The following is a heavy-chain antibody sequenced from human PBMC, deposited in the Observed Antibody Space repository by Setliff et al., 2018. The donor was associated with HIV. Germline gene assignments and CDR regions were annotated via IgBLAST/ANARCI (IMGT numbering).Heavy chain of an antibody. CDR3: VRDYNFWSGYYTNDAFDI. Sequence: ASVKVSCKASIYTFTSYGISWVRQAPGQGLEWMGWISPYNGNTNYAQNFQGRVTMTTDTSTSTAYMELRSLSSDDTAVYYCVRDYNFWSGYYTNDAFDIWGQGTMVTVS. V-gene: IGHV1-18*01. J-gene: IGHJ3*02. D-gene: IGHD3-3*01. CDR2: ISPYNGNT. CDR1: IYTFTSYG.